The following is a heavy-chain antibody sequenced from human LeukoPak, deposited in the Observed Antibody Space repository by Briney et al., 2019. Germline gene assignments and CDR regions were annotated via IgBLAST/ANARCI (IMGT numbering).Heavy chain of an antibody. D-gene: IGHD1-14*01. CDR1: GFTFSSYG. J-gene: IGHJ3*02. Sequence: GRSLRLSCAVSGFTFSSYGMHWVRQAPGKGLEWVAVISYDGSNKYYADSVKGRFTISRDNSKNTLYLQMNSLRAEDTAVYYCAKGGRSAFDIWGQGTMVTVSS. CDR2: ISYDGSNK. CDR3: AKGGRSAFDI. V-gene: IGHV3-30*18.